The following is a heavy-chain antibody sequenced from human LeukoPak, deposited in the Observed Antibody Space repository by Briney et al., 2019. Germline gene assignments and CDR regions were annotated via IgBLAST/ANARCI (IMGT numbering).Heavy chain of an antibody. V-gene: IGHV4-59*01. J-gene: IGHJ5*02. CDR3: ARVFRGAVTSNWFDP. CDR2: ISDSGST. CDR1: GASLNGYY. D-gene: IGHD4-17*01. Sequence: PSETLSLTCTVSGASLNGYYWTWIRQPPGKGLEWIGYISDSGSTNHNPSLKSRVSMSVGSSNTDFSLRLNSVTAADTAVYYCARVFRGAVTSNWFDPWGQGTLVTVSS.